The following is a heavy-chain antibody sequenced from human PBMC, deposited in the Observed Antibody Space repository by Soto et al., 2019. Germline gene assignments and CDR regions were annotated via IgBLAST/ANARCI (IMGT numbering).Heavy chain of an antibody. CDR2: IWYDGSNK. J-gene: IGHJ4*02. D-gene: IGHD1-26*01. Sequence: GGSLRLSCAASGFTFSSYGMHWVRQAPGKGLEWVVVIWYDGSNKYYADSVKGRFTISRDNSKNTLYLQMNSLRAEDTAVYYCARDLDVGAATHFDYWGQGTLVTVSS. V-gene: IGHV3-33*01. CDR3: ARDLDVGAATHFDY. CDR1: GFTFSSYG.